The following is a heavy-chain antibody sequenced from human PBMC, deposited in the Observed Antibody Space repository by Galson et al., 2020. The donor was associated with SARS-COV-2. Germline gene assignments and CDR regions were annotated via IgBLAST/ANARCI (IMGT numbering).Heavy chain of an antibody. CDR3: ARDLAYCGGDGYFFYYYYYMDV. CDR2: ISSSSYI. V-gene: IGHV3-21*01. CDR1: GFTFSSYS. J-gene: IGHJ6*03. D-gene: IGHD2-21*01. Sequence: NSGGSLRLSCAASGFTFSSYSMNWVRQAPGKGLEWVSSISSSSYIYYADSVKGRFTISRDNAKNSLYLQMNSLRAEDTAVYYCARDLAYCGGDGYFFYYYYYMDVWGKGTTVTVSS.